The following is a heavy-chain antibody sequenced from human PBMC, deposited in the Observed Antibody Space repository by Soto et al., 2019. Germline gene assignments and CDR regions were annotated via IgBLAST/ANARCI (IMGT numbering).Heavy chain of an antibody. Sequence: GGSLRLSCAASGFTFSSYAMHWVRQAPGKGLEWVAVISYDGSNKYYADSVKGRFTISRDNSKNTLYLQMNSLRAEDTAVYYCARERDSGKIPKIGMDVWGQGTTVTVSS. D-gene: IGHD2-15*01. CDR3: ARERDSGKIPKIGMDV. CDR2: ISYDGSNK. J-gene: IGHJ6*02. V-gene: IGHV3-30-3*01. CDR1: GFTFSSYA.